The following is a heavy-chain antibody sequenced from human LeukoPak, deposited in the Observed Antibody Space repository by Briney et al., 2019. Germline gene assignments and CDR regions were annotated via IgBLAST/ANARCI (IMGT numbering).Heavy chain of an antibody. CDR1: GGSISSGGYY. D-gene: IGHD3-10*01. J-gene: IGHJ4*02. Sequence: PSETLSLTCTVSGGSISSGGYYWSWIRQHPGKGLEWIGYIYYSGSTYYNPSLKRRVTISVDTSKNQFSLKLSSVTAADAAAYYCARDSMVRGVNYFDYWGQGTLVTVSS. V-gene: IGHV4-31*03. CDR3: ARDSMVRGVNYFDY. CDR2: IYYSGST.